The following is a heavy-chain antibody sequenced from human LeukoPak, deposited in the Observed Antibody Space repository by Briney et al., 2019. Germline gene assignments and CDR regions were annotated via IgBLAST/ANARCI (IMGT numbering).Heavy chain of an antibody. Sequence: GGSLRLSCAASGFTFDDYAMHWVRQAPGKGLEWVSGISWNSGSIGYADSVKGRFTISRDNAKNSLYLQMNSLRAEDTALYYCAKLAVTTYNAFDIWGQGTMATVSS. CDR2: ISWNSGSI. CDR1: GFTFDDYA. J-gene: IGHJ3*02. CDR3: AKLAVTTYNAFDI. V-gene: IGHV3-9*01. D-gene: IGHD4-17*01.